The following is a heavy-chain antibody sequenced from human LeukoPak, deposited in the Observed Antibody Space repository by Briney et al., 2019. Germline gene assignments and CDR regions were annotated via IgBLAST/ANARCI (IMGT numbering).Heavy chain of an antibody. D-gene: IGHD3-10*01. J-gene: IGHJ5*02. CDR2: IYTSGST. CDR3: AREGTSGGLNWLDP. CDR1: GGSISSYY. Sequence: SETLSLTCTVSGGSISSYYWSWIRQPAGKGLEWIWRIYTSGSTNYNPSLKSRVIMSVDTSKNQFSLRLSSVNAADTAVYFCAREGTSGGLNWLDPWGQGTLVTVSS. V-gene: IGHV4-4*07.